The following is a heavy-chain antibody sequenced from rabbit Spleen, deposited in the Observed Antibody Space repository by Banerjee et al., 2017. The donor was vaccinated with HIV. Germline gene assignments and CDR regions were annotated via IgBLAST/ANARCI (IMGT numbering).Heavy chain of an antibody. D-gene: IGHD4-2*01. J-gene: IGHJ4*01. Sequence: QEQLEESGGDLVKPEGSLTLTCTASGFSFSSSYWICWVRQAPGKGLEWIACIDVGSSGSTYYASWAKGRFTITRSTSLGTVTLQLNSLTAADTATYFCAREVLYAVYAGFGDATIYYFDLWGQGTLVTVS. V-gene: IGHV1S45*01. CDR1: GFSFSSSYW. CDR3: AREVLYAVYAGFGDATIYYFDL. CDR2: IDVGSSGST.